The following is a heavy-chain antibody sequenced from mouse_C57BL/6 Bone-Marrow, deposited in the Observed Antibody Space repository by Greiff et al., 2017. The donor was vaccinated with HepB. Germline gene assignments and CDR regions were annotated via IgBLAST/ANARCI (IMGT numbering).Heavy chain of an antibody. CDR1: GYTFPSYW. J-gene: IGHJ2*01. D-gene: IGHD2-2*01. Sequence: QVQLQQPGAELVKPGASVKMSCKASGYTFPSYWITWVKQRPGQGLAWIGDIYPGSGSTNYNEKFTSKATLTVDTSSSTAYMQLSSLTSEDSAVYDWARPGYGYWGQGTTRTVSS. V-gene: IGHV1-55*01. CDR3: ARPGYGY. CDR2: IYPGSGST.